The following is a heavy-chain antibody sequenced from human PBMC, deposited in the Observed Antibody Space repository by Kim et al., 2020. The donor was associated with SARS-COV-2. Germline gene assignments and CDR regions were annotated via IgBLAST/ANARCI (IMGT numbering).Heavy chain of an antibody. CDR3: MTWRGDFLTYYFDY. CDR2: IYYGGST. J-gene: IGHJ4*02. CDR1: SGSITSNSYY. D-gene: IGHD4-17*01. Sequence: SETLSLTCTVSSGSITSNSYYWGWIRQPPGKGLEWIGSIYYGGSTYYNPSLKSRVTISADTSKNQFSLKLSSVTAADTAVYYCMTWRGDFLTYYFDYWGQGTLVTVSS. V-gene: IGHV4-39*01.